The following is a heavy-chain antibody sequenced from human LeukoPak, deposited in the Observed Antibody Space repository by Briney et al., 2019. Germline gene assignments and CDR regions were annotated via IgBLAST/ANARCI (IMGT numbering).Heavy chain of an antibody. D-gene: IGHD3-3*01. V-gene: IGHV3-21*01. J-gene: IGHJ4*02. CDR2: ISSSNIYT. CDR3: ARDSLFWPSYSDY. CDR1: GFTVSSNY. Sequence: GGSLRLSCAASGFTVSSNYMSWVRQAPGKGLEWVSSISSSNIYTYYADSVKGRFTISSDNAKNSLYLQMNSLRAEDTAVYYCARDSLFWPSYSDYWGQGTLVTVSS.